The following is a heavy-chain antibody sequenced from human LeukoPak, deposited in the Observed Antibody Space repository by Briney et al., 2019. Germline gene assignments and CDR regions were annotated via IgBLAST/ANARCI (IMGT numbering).Heavy chain of an antibody. CDR3: ARVDYYDSSGYSALNWFDP. Sequence: SGTLSLTCAVSGGSISSSNWWSWVRQSPEKGLEWIGEIHHSGTTNYNPSLKSRVTISLDKSKNQFSLKLSSVTAADTAVYYCARVDYYDSSGYSALNWFDPWGQGTLVTVSS. J-gene: IGHJ5*02. V-gene: IGHV4-4*02. CDR2: IHHSGTT. D-gene: IGHD3-22*01. CDR1: GGSISSSNW.